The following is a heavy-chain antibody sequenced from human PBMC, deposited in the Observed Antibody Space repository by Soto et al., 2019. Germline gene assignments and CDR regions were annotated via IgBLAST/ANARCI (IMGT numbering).Heavy chain of an antibody. J-gene: IGHJ6*03. CDR3: AKDGIWADDYYYYYMDV. CDR2: ISWNSGSI. V-gene: IGHV3-9*01. D-gene: IGHD1-20*01. CDR1: GFTFDDYA. Sequence: GGSLRLSCAASGFTFDDYAMHWVRQAPGKGLEWVSGISWNSGSIGYADSVKGRFTISRDNAKNSLYLQMNSLRAEDTALYYCAKDGIWADDYYYYYMDVWGKGTTVTVSS.